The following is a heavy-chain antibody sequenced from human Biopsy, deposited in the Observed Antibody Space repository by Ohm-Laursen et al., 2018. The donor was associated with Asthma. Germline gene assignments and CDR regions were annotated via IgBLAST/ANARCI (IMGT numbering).Heavy chain of an antibody. Sequence: GSLRLSCAASGFTFGDYWMSWVRQPPGKGLEWVSVIYSGGGTYCADSVQGRVTISRDNSKNTLSLQMNSLRAEDTAVYYCARAYGGSFFSGSFDIWGQGTMVTVSS. J-gene: IGHJ3*02. D-gene: IGHD4-23*01. V-gene: IGHV3-53*01. CDR2: IYSGGGT. CDR1: GFTFGDYW. CDR3: ARAYGGSFFSGSFDI.